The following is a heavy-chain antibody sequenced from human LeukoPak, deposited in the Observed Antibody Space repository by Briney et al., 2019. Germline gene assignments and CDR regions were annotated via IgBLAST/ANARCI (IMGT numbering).Heavy chain of an antibody. J-gene: IGHJ6*02. D-gene: IGHD6-6*01. CDR1: GFTVSSNY. Sequence: GGSLRLSCAASGFTVSSNYMSWVRQAPGKGLEWVSVIYSGGSTYYADSVKGRFTISRDNSKNTLYLQMNSLRAEDTAVYYCAKDLRRSVHPPDMDVWGQGTTVTVSS. V-gene: IGHV3-53*01. CDR2: IYSGGST. CDR3: AKDLRRSVHPPDMDV.